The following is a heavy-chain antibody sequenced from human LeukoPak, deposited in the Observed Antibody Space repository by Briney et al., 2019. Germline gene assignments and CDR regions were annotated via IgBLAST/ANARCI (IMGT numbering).Heavy chain of an antibody. D-gene: IGHD3-10*01. CDR1: GGSISSYY. J-gene: IGHJ4*02. Sequence: SETLSLTCIVSGGSISSYYWSWIRQPPGKGLEWIGYIYYSGSTNYNPSLKSRVTISEDTSKNQFSLRLSSVTAADTAVYYCARSGRWLGYFDYWGQGTLVTVSS. CDR2: IYYSGST. V-gene: IGHV4-59*01. CDR3: ARSGRWLGYFDY.